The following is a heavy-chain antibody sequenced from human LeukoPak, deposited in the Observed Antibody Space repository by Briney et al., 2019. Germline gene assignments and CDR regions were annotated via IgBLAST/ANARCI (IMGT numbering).Heavy chain of an antibody. Sequence: GGSLRLSCAASGFTFSSYAMSWVRQAPGKGLEWVSAISGSGGSTYYADSVKGRFASSRDNSKNTLYLQMNSLRAEDTAVYYCAKDLVLWFGEEGYFDYWGQGTLVTVSS. CDR3: AKDLVLWFGEEGYFDY. J-gene: IGHJ4*02. V-gene: IGHV3-23*01. CDR2: ISGSGGST. CDR1: GFTFSSYA. D-gene: IGHD3-10*01.